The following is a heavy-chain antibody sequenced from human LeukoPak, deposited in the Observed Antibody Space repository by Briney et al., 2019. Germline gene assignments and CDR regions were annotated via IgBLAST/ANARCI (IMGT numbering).Heavy chain of an antibody. D-gene: IGHD3-3*01. V-gene: IGHV3-7*03. J-gene: IGHJ5*02. Sequence: PGGSLRLSCAASGFTFSSYWMSWVRQAPGKGLEWVANIKQDGSEKYYVDSVKGRFTISRDNAKNSLYLQMNSLRAEDTAVYYCAKDQCYDFWSGYSVWFDPWGQGTLVTVSS. CDR1: GFTFSSYW. CDR2: IKQDGSEK. CDR3: AKDQCYDFWSGYSVWFDP.